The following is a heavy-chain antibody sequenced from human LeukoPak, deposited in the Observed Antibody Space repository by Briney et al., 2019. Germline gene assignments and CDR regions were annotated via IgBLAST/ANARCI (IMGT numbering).Heavy chain of an antibody. CDR1: GGTFSSYA. CDR2: IVPILGIA. Sequence: SVKVSCKASGGTFSSYAISWVRQAPGQGLEWMGRIVPILGIANYAQKFQGRVTITADKSTSTAYMELSSLRSEDTAVYYCASCSSSSTYYYYGMDVWGQGTTVTVSS. J-gene: IGHJ6*02. V-gene: IGHV1-69*04. D-gene: IGHD6-13*01. CDR3: ASCSSSSTYYYYGMDV.